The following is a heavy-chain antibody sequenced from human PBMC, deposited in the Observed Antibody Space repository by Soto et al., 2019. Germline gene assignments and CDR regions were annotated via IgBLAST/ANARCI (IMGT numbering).Heavy chain of an antibody. J-gene: IGHJ4*02. V-gene: IGHV1-2*02. CDR1: GGTFSSYA. CDR3: ARLPVGATEEDY. Sequence: QVQLVQSGAEVKKPGSSVKVSCKASGGTFSSYAISWVRQAPGQGLEWMGGINPNSGGTNYAQKFQGRVTMTRDTSISTAYMELSRLRSDDTAVYYCARLPVGATEEDYWGQGTLVTVSS. D-gene: IGHD1-26*01. CDR2: INPNSGGT.